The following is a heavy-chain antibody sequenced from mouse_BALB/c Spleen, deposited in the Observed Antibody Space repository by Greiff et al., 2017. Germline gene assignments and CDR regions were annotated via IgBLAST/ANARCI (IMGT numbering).Heavy chain of an antibody. CDR3: ARGDGNYPAY. CDR2: INPSNGRT. J-gene: IGHJ3*01. Sequence: QVQLQQPGAELVKPGASVKLSCKASGYTFTSYWMHWVKQRPGQGLEWIGEINPSNGRTNYNEKFKSKATLTVDKSSSTAYMQLSSLTSEDSAVYYCARGDGNYPAYWGQGTLVTVSA. V-gene: IGHV1S81*02. CDR1: GYTFTSYW. D-gene: IGHD2-1*01.